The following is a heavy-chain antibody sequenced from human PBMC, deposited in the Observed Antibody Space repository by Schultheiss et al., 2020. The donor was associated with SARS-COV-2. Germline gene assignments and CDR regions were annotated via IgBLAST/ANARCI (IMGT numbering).Heavy chain of an antibody. CDR2: IYPGDSDT. CDR1: GYSFTSYW. J-gene: IGHJ4*02. V-gene: IGHV5-51*01. CDR3: ARLDYDDYRVDY. Sequence: GGSLRLSCKGSGYSFTSYWIGWVRQMPGKGLEWMGIIYPGDSDTRYSPSFQGHVTISADKSISTAYLQWSSLKASDTAMYYCARLDYDDYRVDYWGQGTLVTVSS. D-gene: IGHD4-17*01.